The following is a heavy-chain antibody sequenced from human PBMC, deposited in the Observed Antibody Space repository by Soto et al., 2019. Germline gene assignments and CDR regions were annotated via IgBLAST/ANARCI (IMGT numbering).Heavy chain of an antibody. CDR3: ARHPGGRVYYYGMAV. CDR2: IIPIFGTA. Sequence: QVQLVQSGAEVKKPGSSVKVSCKASGGTFSSYAISWVRQAPGQGLEWMGGIIPIFGTANYAQKFQGRVTITADESTPTAYTARSSLRSEDTAVYYCARHPGGRVYYYGMAVWGQGTTVTVSS. D-gene: IGHD2-15*01. J-gene: IGHJ6*02. CDR1: GGTFSSYA. V-gene: IGHV1-69*12.